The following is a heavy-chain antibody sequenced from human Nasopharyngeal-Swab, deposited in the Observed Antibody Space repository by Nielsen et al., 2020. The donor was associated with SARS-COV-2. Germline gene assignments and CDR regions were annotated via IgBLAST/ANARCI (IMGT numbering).Heavy chain of an antibody. CDR3: ARGFDY. CDR2: IYYSGST. J-gene: IGHJ4*02. CDR1: GGSIGSSSFY. V-gene: IGHV4-61*05. Sequence: SETLSLTCTVSGGSIGSSSFYWGWIRQPPGKGLEWIGYIYYSGSTNYNPSLKSRVTISVDTSKNQFSLKLSSVTAADTAVYYCARGFDYWGQGTLVTVSS.